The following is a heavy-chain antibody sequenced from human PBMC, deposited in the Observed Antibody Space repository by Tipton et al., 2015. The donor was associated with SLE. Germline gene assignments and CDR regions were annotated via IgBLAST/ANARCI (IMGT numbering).Heavy chain of an antibody. V-gene: IGHV3-33*01. D-gene: IGHD1-1*01. CDR3: ASQLTILDAFDI. CDR1: GFTFSSYG. Sequence: SLRLSCAASGFTFSSYGMHWVRQAPGKGLEWVAVIWYDGSNKYYADSVKGRFTISRDNSKNTLYLQMNSPRAEDTAVYYCASQLTILDAFDIWGQGTMVTVSS. J-gene: IGHJ3*02. CDR2: IWYDGSNK.